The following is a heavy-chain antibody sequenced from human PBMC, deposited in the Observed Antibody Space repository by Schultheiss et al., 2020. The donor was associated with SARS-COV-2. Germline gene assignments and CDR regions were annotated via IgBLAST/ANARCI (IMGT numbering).Heavy chain of an antibody. V-gene: IGHV4-61*01. CDR1: GGSISSGNFY. Sequence: SETLSLTCSVSGGSISSGNFYWNWIRQHPGKGLEWIGEINHSGSTNYNPSLKSRVTISVDTSKNQFSLKLSSVTAADTAVYYCARDRRLVREQQLDYWGQGTLVTVSS. J-gene: IGHJ4*02. CDR3: ARDRRLVREQQLDY. CDR2: INHSGST. D-gene: IGHD6-13*01.